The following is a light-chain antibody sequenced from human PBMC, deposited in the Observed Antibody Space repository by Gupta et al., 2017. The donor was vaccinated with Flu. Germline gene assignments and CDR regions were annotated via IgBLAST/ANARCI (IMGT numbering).Light chain of an antibody. CDR1: STNLGTGYH. V-gene: IGLV1-40*01. CDR3: QSYDASLGGSYV. Sequence: QSVLTQPPSVSGPPGPRVAISCTGSSTNLGTGYHVHWYQQLPGTVPKLLIYANSNRPSGVPDRFSGSKSGTSASLAIPGLQAEDEADYYCQSYDASLGGSYVFGTGTKVTVL. CDR2: ANS. J-gene: IGLJ1*01.